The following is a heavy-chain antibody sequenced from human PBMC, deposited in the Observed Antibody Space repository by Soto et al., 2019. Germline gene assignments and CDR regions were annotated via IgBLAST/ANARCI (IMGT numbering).Heavy chain of an antibody. CDR2: IHPANSDI. CDR3: ARQSAYGPFDS. J-gene: IGHJ4*02. D-gene: IGHD5-12*01. Sequence: QLVQSGADVKKPGESLKISGKGSGYYFTDSSIAWVRQMPGKGLEWMGIIHPANSDIRYNPAFQGHITISADKSITTAYLQWSSLRASDTAMYFCARQSAYGPFDSWGQGSLVTVSS. CDR1: GYYFTDSS. V-gene: IGHV5-51*01.